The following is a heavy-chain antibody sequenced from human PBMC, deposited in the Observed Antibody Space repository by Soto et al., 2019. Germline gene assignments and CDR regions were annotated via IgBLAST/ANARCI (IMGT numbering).Heavy chain of an antibody. D-gene: IGHD3-22*01. Sequence: VGSLSLSCAASGFTFSSYGMHWVRQAPGKGLEWVAVIWYDGSNKYYADSVKGRFTISRDNSKNTLYLQMNSLRAEDTAVYYCARDTYYYDSSGCPGYWGQGTLVTVSS. V-gene: IGHV3-33*01. CDR3: ARDTYYYDSSGCPGY. J-gene: IGHJ4*02. CDR2: IWYDGSNK. CDR1: GFTFSSYG.